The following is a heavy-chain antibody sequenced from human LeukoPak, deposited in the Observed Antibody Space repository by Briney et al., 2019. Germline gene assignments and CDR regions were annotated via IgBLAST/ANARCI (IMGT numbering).Heavy chain of an antibody. CDR1: GFTFSSYW. V-gene: IGHV3-7*01. CDR3: ARPRESGYYACNGYAIDY. Sequence: PGGSLRLSCAASGFTFSSYWMSWVRQAPGKGLEWVANIKQDGSEKYYVDSVKGRFTISRDNAKNSLFLQMNSLRVEDTAVYYCARPRESGYYACNGYAIDYWGQGTLVTVSS. CDR2: IKQDGSEK. J-gene: IGHJ4*02. D-gene: IGHD3-22*01.